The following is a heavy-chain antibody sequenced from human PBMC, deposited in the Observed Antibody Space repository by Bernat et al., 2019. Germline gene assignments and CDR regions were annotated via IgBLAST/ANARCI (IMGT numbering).Heavy chain of an antibody. CDR2: ISSSGSTI. V-gene: IGHV3-48*03. Sequence: EVQLVESGGGLVQPGGSLRLSCAASGFTFSSYEMNWVRQAPGKGLDWVSYISSSGSTIYYADTVQGRITLSRDNAKKSLYLKKNSLRAEDTAVYYCAGDWGYYDFWSGSRRYYFDYWGQGTLVTVSS. CDR1: GFTFSSYE. D-gene: IGHD3-3*01. CDR3: AGDWGYYDFWSGSRRYYFDY. J-gene: IGHJ4*02.